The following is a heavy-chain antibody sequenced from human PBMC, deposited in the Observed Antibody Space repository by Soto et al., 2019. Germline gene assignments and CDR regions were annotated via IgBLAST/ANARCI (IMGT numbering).Heavy chain of an antibody. V-gene: IGHV1-24*01. CDR3: ARGLVYAITYYFDY. J-gene: IGHJ4*02. CDR1: GYTLTELS. CDR2: FDPEDGET. Sequence: ASVKVSCKVSGYTLTELSMHWVRQAPGKGLEWMGGFDPEDGETIYAQKFQGRVTMTKDTSTDTAYMELRSLRSDDTAVYYCARGLVYAITYYFDYWGQGTLVTVSS. D-gene: IGHD2-8*01.